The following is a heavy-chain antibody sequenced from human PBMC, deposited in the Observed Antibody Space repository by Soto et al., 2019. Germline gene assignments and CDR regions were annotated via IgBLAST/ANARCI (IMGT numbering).Heavy chain of an antibody. J-gene: IGHJ6*02. CDR3: AGEAGRFWEWLYYYYYGMDV. CDR2: ISAYNGNT. D-gene: IGHD3-3*01. V-gene: IGHV1-18*04. CDR1: GYTFTSYG. Sequence: QVRLVQSGAEVKKPGASVKVSCKASGYTFTSYGISWVRQAPGQGLEWMGWISAYNGNTNYAQKLQGRVTMTTDTSTSTAYMELRSLRADDTAVYCCAGEAGRFWEWLYYYYYGMDVWGQGTTVTVSS.